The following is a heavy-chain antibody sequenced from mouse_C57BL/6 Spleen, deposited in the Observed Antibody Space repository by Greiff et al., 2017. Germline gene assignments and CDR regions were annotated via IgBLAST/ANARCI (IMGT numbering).Heavy chain of an antibody. CDR2: IDTENGDT. Sequence: EVQLQQSGAELVRPGASVKLSCTASGFNIKDDYMHWVQQRPDQSLEWVGWIDTENGDTEYASKFQGKATITADTSSNTAYLQLSSRTSEDTAVYYCTTKVADYWGQGTTLTVSS. D-gene: IGHD1-1*01. J-gene: IGHJ2*01. V-gene: IGHV14-4*01. CDR1: GFNIKDDY. CDR3: TTKVADY.